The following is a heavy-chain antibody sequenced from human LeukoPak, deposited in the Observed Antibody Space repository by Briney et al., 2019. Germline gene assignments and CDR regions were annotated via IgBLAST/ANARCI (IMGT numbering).Heavy chain of an antibody. D-gene: IGHD1-14*01. J-gene: IGHJ5*02. V-gene: IGHV1-8*01. CDR3: GRGPRNDP. CDR1: GYPFTTYE. Sequence: ASVKVSCKTSGYPFTTYEINWVRQAAGQGLEWMGWVHPDTGYADYAQKFQGRVTMTSDTSISTAYMELSSLRSDDTAVYFCGRGPRNDPWGQGTLVTVSS. CDR2: VHPDTGYA.